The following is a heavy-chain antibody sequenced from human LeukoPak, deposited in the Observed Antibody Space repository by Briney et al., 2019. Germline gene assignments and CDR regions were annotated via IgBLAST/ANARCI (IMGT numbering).Heavy chain of an antibody. CDR2: ISSRSSYI. D-gene: IGHD2-8*01. J-gene: IGHJ3*02. CDR3: AREVMAKRRAFDI. Sequence: PGGSLRLSCAAPGFTFSIYSMNWVRQAPGKGLEWVSSISSRSSYIYYADSVKGRFSISRHTSKKTLYLQMNSLRAEDTAVYYCAREVMAKRRAFDIWGQGTGVTVSS. V-gene: IGHV3-21*04. CDR1: GFTFSIYS.